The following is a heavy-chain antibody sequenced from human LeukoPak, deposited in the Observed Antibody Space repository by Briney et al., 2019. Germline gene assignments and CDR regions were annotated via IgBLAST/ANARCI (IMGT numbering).Heavy chain of an antibody. J-gene: IGHJ3*01. V-gene: IGHV5-51*01. CDR3: ARRGYCSGGSCAAGKGAFDV. Sequence: GESLKISCKGSGYSFTSYWIGWVRQMPGKGLEWMGIIYPGDSDTRYSPSFQGQVTISADKSISTAYLQWSSLKASDTAMYYCARRGYCSGGSCAAGKGAFDVWGQGTMVTVSS. D-gene: IGHD2-15*01. CDR1: GYSFTSYW. CDR2: IYPGDSDT.